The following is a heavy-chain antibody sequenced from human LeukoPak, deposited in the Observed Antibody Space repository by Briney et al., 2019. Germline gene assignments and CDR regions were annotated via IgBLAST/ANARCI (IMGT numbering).Heavy chain of an antibody. Sequence: ASVKVSCKASGYTFTSYAMNWVRQAPGQGLEGMGWINTNTGNPTYAQGFTGRFVFSLDTSVSTAYLQISSLKAEDTAVYYCARVGSSGWNYYYYYYMDVWGKGTTVTVSS. CDR1: GYTFTSYA. CDR2: INTNTGNP. J-gene: IGHJ6*03. D-gene: IGHD6-19*01. V-gene: IGHV7-4-1*02. CDR3: ARVGSSGWNYYYYYYMDV.